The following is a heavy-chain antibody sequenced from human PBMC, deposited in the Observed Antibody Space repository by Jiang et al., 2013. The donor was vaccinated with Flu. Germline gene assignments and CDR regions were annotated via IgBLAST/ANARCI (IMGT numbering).Heavy chain of an antibody. Sequence: KPTQTLTLTCTFSGFSVSTSGVGVGWIRQPPGKALQWLALIYWDDDERYSPSLRSRLTITKDASKNQVVLTMTNLGPVDTATYYCARVYHYDSVGYSLDYWGQGTLVTVSS. V-gene: IGHV2-5*02. CDR1: GFSVSTSGVG. CDR2: IYWDDDE. D-gene: IGHD3-22*01. CDR3: ARVYHYDSVGYSLDY. J-gene: IGHJ4*02.